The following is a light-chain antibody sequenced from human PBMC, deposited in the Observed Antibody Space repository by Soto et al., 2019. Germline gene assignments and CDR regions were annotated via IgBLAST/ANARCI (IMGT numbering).Light chain of an antibody. CDR1: SSDVGAYNH. Sequence: QSVLTQPRPVSGSPGHSVTISCTGTSSDVGAYNHISWYQQHPGKVPKLVIHDVTRRPSGVPDRFSGSKSGNTASLTISGLQPEDEADYYCCSYAGSNSVVFGGGTKLTVL. J-gene: IGLJ3*02. CDR2: DVT. CDR3: CSYAGSNSVV. V-gene: IGLV2-11*01.